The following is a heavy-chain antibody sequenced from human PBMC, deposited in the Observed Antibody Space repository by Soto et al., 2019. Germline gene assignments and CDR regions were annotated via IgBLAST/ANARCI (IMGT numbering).Heavy chain of an antibody. J-gene: IGHJ3*02. D-gene: IGHD2-15*01. CDR2: MNPNSGNT. CDR1: GYTFTSYD. CDR3: ASNVIQEVVVAATPFAFDI. V-gene: IGHV1-8*01. Sequence: WASVKVSCKASGYTFTSYDINWVRQATGQGLEWMGWMNPNSGNTGYAQKYQGRVTMTRNTSISTAYMELSSLRSEDTAVYYCASNVIQEVVVAATPFAFDIWGQGTMVTVSS.